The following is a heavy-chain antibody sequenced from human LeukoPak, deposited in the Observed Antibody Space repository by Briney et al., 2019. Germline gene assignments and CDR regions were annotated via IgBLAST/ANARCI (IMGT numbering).Heavy chain of an antibody. CDR1: GGSFSNYY. J-gene: IGHJ4*02. CDR3: ARQRALYSSSDF. Sequence: SETLSLTCTVSGGSFSNYYWSWIRQPPGKGLEWIGYIYSNGNTNYNPSLMSRVTMSVDTSKNQFSLRIRSVTAADTAIYYCARQRALYSSSDFWGQGTLPPSPQ. D-gene: IGHD6-6*01. CDR2: IYSNGNT. V-gene: IGHV4-59*08.